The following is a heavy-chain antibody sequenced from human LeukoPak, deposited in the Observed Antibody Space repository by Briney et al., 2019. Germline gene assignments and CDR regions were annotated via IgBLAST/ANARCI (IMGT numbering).Heavy chain of an antibody. V-gene: IGHV3-7*01. Sequence: PGGSLRLSCAASGFTFNRYWMSWVRQAPGKGLEWVANIKQDGSEKYYVDSVKGRFTISRDNAKNSLYLQMSTLRAEDTAVYYCARLRRGYQGSHYFDYWGQGTLVTVSS. J-gene: IGHJ4*02. D-gene: IGHD6-25*01. CDR3: ARLRRGYQGSHYFDY. CDR2: IKQDGSEK. CDR1: GFTFNRYW.